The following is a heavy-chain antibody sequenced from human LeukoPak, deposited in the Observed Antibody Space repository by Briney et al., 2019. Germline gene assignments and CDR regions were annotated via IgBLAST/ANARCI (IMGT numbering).Heavy chain of an antibody. CDR2: IQHYGSEK. Sequence: GGAPRLSRAASGFPFSRYLMSWVPQAPREGLEWGAHIQHYGSEKYYVDSLKRRFTLSRDNAQNSLYLPMNTPRAEGTALYYCARGLFVWLSLYYYYMVVWGEGATVTVSS. D-gene: IGHD5-12*01. V-gene: IGHV3-7*01. J-gene: IGHJ6*03. CDR1: GFPFSRYL. CDR3: ARGLFVWLSLYYYYMVV.